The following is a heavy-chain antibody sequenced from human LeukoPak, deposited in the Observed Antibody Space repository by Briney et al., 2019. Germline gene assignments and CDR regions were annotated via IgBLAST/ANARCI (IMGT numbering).Heavy chain of an antibody. D-gene: IGHD3-10*01. CDR1: GFTFRSYS. CDR2: ISSSSSDI. CDR3: ARVRINWFDP. Sequence: GGSLRLSCAVSGFTFRSYSMNWVRQAPGKGLEWVSSISSSSSDIFYADSVKGRFTISRDNAKNSLYLQMNSLRAEDTAVYYCARVRINWFDPWGQGILVTVSS. J-gene: IGHJ5*02. V-gene: IGHV3-21*04.